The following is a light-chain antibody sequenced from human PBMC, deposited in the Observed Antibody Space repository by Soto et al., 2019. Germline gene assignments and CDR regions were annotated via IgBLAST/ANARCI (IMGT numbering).Light chain of an antibody. CDR1: QSITTY. Sequence: DIQVTQSPSSLSASVGDRVTITCRASQSITTYLNWYQQTSGEAPKLLIYAAGRLQTGVPSRFSGSGSGTDFTLKISRVEAEDVGIYYCMQGLQTPPTFGQGTRLENK. CDR3: MQGLQTPPT. CDR2: AAG. J-gene: IGKJ5*01. V-gene: IGKV1-39*01.